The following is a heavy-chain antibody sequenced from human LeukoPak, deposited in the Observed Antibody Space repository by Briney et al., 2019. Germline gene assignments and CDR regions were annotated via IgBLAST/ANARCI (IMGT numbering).Heavy chain of an antibody. CDR1: GFTFSNAW. Sequence: GGSLRLSCAASGFTFSNAWMSWVRQAPGKGLEWVSSISTRSTYIYYADSVKGRFTISRDNAKNSLYLQMNSLRDEDTAVYYCARDPYSGSYGDYYYYYMDVWGKGTTVTISS. V-gene: IGHV3-21*01. CDR3: ARDPYSGSYGDYYYYYMDV. D-gene: IGHD1-26*01. J-gene: IGHJ6*03. CDR2: ISTRSTYI.